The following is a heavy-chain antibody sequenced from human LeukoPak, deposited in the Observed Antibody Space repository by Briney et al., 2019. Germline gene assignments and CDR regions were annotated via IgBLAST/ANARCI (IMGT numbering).Heavy chain of an antibody. CDR3: ARVASLDF. J-gene: IGHJ4*02. Sequence: PSECLSLTCTVSGGSIGNFYWNWIRQSPGKGLEWIGYILYSETTNYNPYLKSRVTISLRMSSNQFSLRLDSVTAADTAVYYCARVASLDFWGQGILVIVS. D-gene: IGHD2-2*01. V-gene: IGHV4-59*01. CDR2: ILYSETT. CDR1: GGSIGNFY.